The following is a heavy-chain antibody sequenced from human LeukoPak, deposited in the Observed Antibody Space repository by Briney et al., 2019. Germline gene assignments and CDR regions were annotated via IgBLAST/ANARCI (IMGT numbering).Heavy chain of an antibody. V-gene: IGHV1-46*01. D-gene: IGHD6-19*01. CDR3: ARARAVAGVVMSTGSGSDY. CDR2: INPSGGST. J-gene: IGHJ4*02. Sequence: ASVKVSCKASGYTFTSYYMHWVRQAPGQGLGWMGIINPSGGSTSYAQKFLGRVTMNRDTPTSTVYMELSSLRSEDPAVYYSARARAVAGVVMSTGSGSDYWGQGPLVTVSS. CDR1: GYTFTSYY.